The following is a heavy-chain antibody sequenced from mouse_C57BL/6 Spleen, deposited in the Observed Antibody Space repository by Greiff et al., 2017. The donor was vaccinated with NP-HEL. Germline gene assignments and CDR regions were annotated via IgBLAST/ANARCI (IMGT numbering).Heavy chain of an antibody. CDR2: INPSSGYT. V-gene: IGHV1-4*01. D-gene: IGHD4-1*01. Sequence: VKLQQSGAELARPGASVKMSCKASGYTFTSYTMHWVKQRPGQGLEWIGYINPSSGYTKYNQKFKDKATLTADKSSSTAYMQLSSLTSEDSAVYYCARSEGTVAWFAYWGQGTLVTVSA. CDR3: ARSEGTVAWFAY. CDR1: GYTFTSYT. J-gene: IGHJ3*01.